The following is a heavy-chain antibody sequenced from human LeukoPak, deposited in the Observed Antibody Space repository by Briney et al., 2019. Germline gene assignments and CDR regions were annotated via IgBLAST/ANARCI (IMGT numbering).Heavy chain of an antibody. Sequence: ASVKVSCKASGYTFTGYYIHWVRQAPGQGLEWMGWINPNSGGTNYAQKFQGRVTMTRDTSISTAYMELSRLRSDDTAVYYCARDSVRGGGPQGVWGQGTTVTVSS. V-gene: IGHV1-2*02. J-gene: IGHJ6*02. CDR1: GYTFTGYY. CDR3: ARDSVRGGGPQGV. D-gene: IGHD3-10*01. CDR2: INPNSGGT.